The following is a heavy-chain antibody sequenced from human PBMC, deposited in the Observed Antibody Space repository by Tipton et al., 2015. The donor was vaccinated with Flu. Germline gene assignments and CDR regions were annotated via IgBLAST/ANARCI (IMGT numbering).Heavy chain of an antibody. CDR3: AREALNYYGSGSFDY. Sequence: TLSLTCTVSGGSISSSGYYWGWIRQPPGKGLEWIGTINYSGNTYYSPSLRSPVTISVDTSKNQFSLRLSPVTAADTAVYYCAREALNYYGSGSFDYWGQGTLVTVSS. V-gene: IGHV4-39*07. CDR1: GGSISSSGYY. J-gene: IGHJ4*02. CDR2: INYSGNT. D-gene: IGHD3-10*01.